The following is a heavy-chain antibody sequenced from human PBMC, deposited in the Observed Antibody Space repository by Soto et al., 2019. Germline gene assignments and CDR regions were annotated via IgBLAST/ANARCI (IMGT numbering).Heavy chain of an antibody. V-gene: IGHV4-31*03. J-gene: IGHJ4*02. Sequence: TLSLTCTVSGGSISSGTYYWTWIRQRPGKGLEWIGFIYYSGRTYYNPSLKSRTTISLDTSENQFSLRLSSVTAADTAVYYCARESHFSTGASCYRNFDSWGQGTLVTVSS. D-gene: IGHD2-15*01. CDR2: IYYSGRT. CDR1: GGSISSGTYY. CDR3: ARESHFSTGASCYRNFDS.